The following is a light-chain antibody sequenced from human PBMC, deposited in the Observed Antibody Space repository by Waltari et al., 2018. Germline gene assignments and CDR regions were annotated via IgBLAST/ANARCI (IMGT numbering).Light chain of an antibody. Sequence: SSELTQDPAVSVALGQTVRITCQGDSLRSYYASWYQQKPGQAPVLVIYGKHNRPSGTPDRFAGPSSGNTASLTITGAQAEDEADYYCNSRDSSGNFVVFGGGTKLTVL. J-gene: IGLJ2*01. V-gene: IGLV3-19*01. CDR2: GKH. CDR1: SLRSYY. CDR3: NSRDSSGNFVV.